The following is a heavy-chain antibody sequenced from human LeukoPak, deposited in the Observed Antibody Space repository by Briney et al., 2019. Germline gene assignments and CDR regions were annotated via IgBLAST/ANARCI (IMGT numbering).Heavy chain of an antibody. V-gene: IGHV3-23*01. CDR3: ARENDGAGHYFDY. CDR1: GFTFSSYG. Sequence: GGSLRLSCAASGFTFSSYGMSWVRQAPGKGLEWVSAISGSGGSTYYADSVKGRFTISRDNSKNTLYLQMNSLRAEDTAVYYCARENDGAGHYFDYWGQGTLVTVSS. D-gene: IGHD1-1*01. J-gene: IGHJ4*02. CDR2: ISGSGGST.